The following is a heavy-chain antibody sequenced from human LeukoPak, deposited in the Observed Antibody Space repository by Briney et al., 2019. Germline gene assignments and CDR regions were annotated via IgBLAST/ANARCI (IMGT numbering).Heavy chain of an antibody. J-gene: IGHJ6*03. Sequence: PGGSLRLSCAASGFTFSSYAMSWVRRAPGKGLEWVSAISGSGGSTYYADSVKGRFTISRDNSKNTLYLQMNSLRAEDTAVYYCAKLAVVVPAAPRDGYYYYMDVWGKGTTVTVSS. CDR1: GFTFSSYA. CDR3: AKLAVVVPAAPRDGYYYYMDV. CDR2: ISGSGGST. V-gene: IGHV3-23*01. D-gene: IGHD2-2*01.